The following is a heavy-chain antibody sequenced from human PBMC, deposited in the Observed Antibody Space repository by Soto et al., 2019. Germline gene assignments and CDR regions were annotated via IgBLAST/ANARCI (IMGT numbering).Heavy chain of an antibody. Sequence: GGSLRLSCAASGFTFSDYYMSWIRQAPGKGLEWVSYISSSGSTIYYADSVKGRFTISRDNAKNSLYLQMNSLRAEDTAVYYCARTFLGVIAPPWFDPWGQGTLVTVSS. CDR1: GFTFSDYY. CDR3: ARTFLGVIAPPWFDP. J-gene: IGHJ5*02. CDR2: ISSSGSTI. D-gene: IGHD3-22*01. V-gene: IGHV3-11*01.